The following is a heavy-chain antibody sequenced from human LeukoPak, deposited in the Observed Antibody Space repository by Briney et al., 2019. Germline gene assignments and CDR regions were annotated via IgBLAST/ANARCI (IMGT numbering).Heavy chain of an antibody. D-gene: IGHD1-26*01. CDR1: GYTFTSYG. V-gene: IGHV1-18*01. CDR2: ISAYNGNT. J-gene: IGHJ4*02. CDR3: ARDALVGAEDTYLDY. Sequence: ASVEVSCKASGYTFTSYGISWVRQAPGQGLEWMGWISAYNGNTNYAQKLQGRVTMTTDTSTSTAYMELRSLRSDDTAVYYCARDALVGAEDTYLDYWGQGTLVTVSS.